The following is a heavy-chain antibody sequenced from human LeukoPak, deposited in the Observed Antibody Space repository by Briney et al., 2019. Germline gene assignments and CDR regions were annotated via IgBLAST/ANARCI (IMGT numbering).Heavy chain of an antibody. D-gene: IGHD5-18*01. J-gene: IGHJ4*02. Sequence: GRSLRLSCAASGFTFSSYGMHWVRQAPGKGLEWVAVISYDGSNKYYADSVKGRFTISGDNSKNALYLQMNSLRAEDTAVYYCAKDPGSYGRGYCGQGALFSVSS. V-gene: IGHV3-30*18. CDR2: ISYDGSNK. CDR3: AKDPGSYGRGY. CDR1: GFTFSSYG.